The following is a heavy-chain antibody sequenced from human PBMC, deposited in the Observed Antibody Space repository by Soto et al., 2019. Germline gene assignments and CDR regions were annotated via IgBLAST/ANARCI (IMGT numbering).Heavy chain of an antibody. CDR2: INHSGST. CDR1: GGSFSGYY. CDR3: ARPRDTAMVYYFDY. V-gene: IGHV4-34*01. J-gene: IGHJ4*02. Sequence: SETLSLTCAVYGGSFSGYYWSWIRQPPGKGLEWIGEINHSGSTNYNPSLKSRVTISVDTSKNQFSLKLSSVTAADTAVYYCARPRDTAMVYYFDYWGQGTLVTVSS. D-gene: IGHD5-18*01.